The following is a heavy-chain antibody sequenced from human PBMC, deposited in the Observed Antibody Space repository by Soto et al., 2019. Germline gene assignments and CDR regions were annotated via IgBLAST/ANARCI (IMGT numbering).Heavy chain of an antibody. Sequence: PGESLKISCTGSGYSFTSYWIGWVRQMPGKGLEWMGVIYPGDPDTRYSPSFQRQVTISADKSSSTAYLQWSSLKASDTAMYYCATEPYSSSYYYGMDVWGQGTTVTVSS. CDR1: GYSFTSYW. CDR2: IYPGDPDT. D-gene: IGHD6-13*01. J-gene: IGHJ6*02. CDR3: ATEPYSSSYYYGMDV. V-gene: IGHV5-51*01.